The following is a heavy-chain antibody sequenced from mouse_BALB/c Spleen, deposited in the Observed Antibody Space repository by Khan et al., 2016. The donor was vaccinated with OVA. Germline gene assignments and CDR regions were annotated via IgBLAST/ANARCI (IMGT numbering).Heavy chain of an antibody. V-gene: IGHV2-2*02. J-gene: IGHJ3*01. D-gene: IGHD2-4*01. CDR1: GFSLTTYG. CDR3: ARNYDYDEGLAY. Sequence: QVQLKESGPGLVQPSQSLSITCTVSGFSLTTYGVHWVRQSPGKGLEWLGVIWSGGSTDYNAAFISRLSISKDSSKSQFFFKMNSLQVNDTAIYYCARNYDYDEGLAYWGQGTLVTVSA. CDR2: IWSGGST.